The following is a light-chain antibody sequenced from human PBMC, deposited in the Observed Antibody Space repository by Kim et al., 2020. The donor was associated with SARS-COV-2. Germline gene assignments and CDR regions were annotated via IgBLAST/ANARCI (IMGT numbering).Light chain of an antibody. Sequence: SPGERATLSCRASPTVSSSYLAWYQQKPGQAPRLLIYGSSSRATGIPDRFSGSGSGTDFTLTISRLEPEDFALYYCQQYDTPLWTFGQGTKVDIK. CDR3: QQYDTPLWT. J-gene: IGKJ1*01. V-gene: IGKV3-20*01. CDR2: GSS. CDR1: PTVSSSY.